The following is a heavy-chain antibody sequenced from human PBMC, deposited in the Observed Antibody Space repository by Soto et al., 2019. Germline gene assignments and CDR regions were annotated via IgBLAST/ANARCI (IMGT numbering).Heavy chain of an antibody. D-gene: IGHD5-12*01. CDR2: IYYSGST. CDR1: GGSISSYY. CDR3: AIEEMATSSFDD. Sequence: SETLSLTCTVSGGSISSYYWGWIRQPPGKGLEWIGYIYYSGSTNYNPSLKSRVTISVDTSKNQFSLKLSSVTAADTAVYYCAIEEMATSSFDDWGQGTLVTVSS. V-gene: IGHV4-59*12. J-gene: IGHJ4*02.